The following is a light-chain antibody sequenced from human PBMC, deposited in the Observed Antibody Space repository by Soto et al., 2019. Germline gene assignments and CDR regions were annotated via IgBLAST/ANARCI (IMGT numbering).Light chain of an antibody. CDR3: QQYNSYSWT. CDR2: DAS. Sequence: DIQMTQSPSTLSASVGDRVTITCRASQSISSWLAWYQQKPGKAPKLLIYDASSLDSWVPSRFSGSRSGTQFTLTISSLQPDDFATYHCQQYNSYSWTFGQGTKVDIK. CDR1: QSISSW. J-gene: IGKJ1*01. V-gene: IGKV1-5*01.